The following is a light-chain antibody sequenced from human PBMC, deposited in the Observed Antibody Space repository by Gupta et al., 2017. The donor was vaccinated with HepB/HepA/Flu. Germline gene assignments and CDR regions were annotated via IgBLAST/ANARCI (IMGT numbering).Light chain of an antibody. V-gene: IGLV2-14*03. CDR3: SSYTRSSVV. CDR2: DVS. J-gene: IGLJ2*01. CDR1: SSDVGGY. Sequence: QSALTQPASVSGSPGQSITISCTGTSSDVGGYVSWYQHHPGKAPKFIIYDVSNRPSGVSNRFSGSKSGTTASLTISGLQAEDESYDYCSSYTRSSVVFGGGTKLTVL.